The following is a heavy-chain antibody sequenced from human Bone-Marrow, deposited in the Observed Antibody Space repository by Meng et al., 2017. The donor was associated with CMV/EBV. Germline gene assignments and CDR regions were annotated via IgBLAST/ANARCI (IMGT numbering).Heavy chain of an antibody. J-gene: IGHJ4*02. CDR1: GFTFGDYA. CDR2: IRSKAYGGTT. CDR3: ATLYQLRYGY. D-gene: IGHD2-2*01. V-gene: IGHV3-49*04. Sequence: GESLKISCTASGFTFGDYAMSWVRQAPGKGLEWVGFIRSKAYGGTTEYAASVKGRFTISRDNAKNSLYLQMNSLRAEDTAVYYCATLYQLRYGYWGQGTLVTVSS.